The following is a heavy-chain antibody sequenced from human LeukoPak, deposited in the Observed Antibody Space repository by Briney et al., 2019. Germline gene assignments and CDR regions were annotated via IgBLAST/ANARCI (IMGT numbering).Heavy chain of an antibody. D-gene: IGHD1-26*01. V-gene: IGHV3-21*01. CDR1: GFTFSNYE. CDR2: ITSSSTYT. CDR3: ARDPYNGNYGDFYYYYMDV. J-gene: IGHJ6*03. Sequence: GGSLRLSCAASGFTFSNYEMNWVRQAPGKGLEWVSSITSSSTYTFYADSVKGRFTISRDNAKNSLYLQMNSLRDEDTAIYYCARDPYNGNYGDFYYYYMDVWGKGTTVTISS.